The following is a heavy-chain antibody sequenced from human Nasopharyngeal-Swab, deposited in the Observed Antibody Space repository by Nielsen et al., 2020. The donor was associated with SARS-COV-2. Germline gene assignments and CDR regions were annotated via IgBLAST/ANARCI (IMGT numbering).Heavy chain of an antibody. CDR2: INNSGDT. CDR3: ARATMDV. J-gene: IGHJ6*02. V-gene: IGHV4-61*08. CDR1: GGSISSGGYY. Sequence: SETLSLTCTVSGGSISSGGYYWSWIRQHPGKGLEWIGEINNSGDTNYNPSLKSRITMSVDTSKNQFSLKLNSLTAADTAVYYCARATMDVWGQGTTVTVSS.